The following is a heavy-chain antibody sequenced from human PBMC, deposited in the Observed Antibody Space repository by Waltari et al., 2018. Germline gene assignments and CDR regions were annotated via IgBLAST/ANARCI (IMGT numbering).Heavy chain of an antibody. J-gene: IGHJ4*02. CDR2: IYPSGST. Sequence: VQLQESGPGLVKPSETLSLTCTVSGGSITSYYWNWIRQPAGKGLEWIGRIYPSGSTIYNPSLMSRVTVSVDTSKNQISLKLSSVTAADTAVYFCASDDDYCSGTTCHRQDYWGQGTRVTVSS. V-gene: IGHV4-4*07. CDR3: ASDDDYCSGTTCHRQDY. D-gene: IGHD2-15*01. CDR1: GGSITSYY.